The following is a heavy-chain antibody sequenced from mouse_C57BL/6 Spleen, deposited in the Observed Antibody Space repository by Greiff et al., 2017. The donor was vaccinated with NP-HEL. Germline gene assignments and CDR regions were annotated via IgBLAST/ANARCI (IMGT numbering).Heavy chain of an antibody. CDR3: ARVYYVYFDY. CDR2: INPNNGGT. V-gene: IGHV1-26*01. J-gene: IGHJ2*01. D-gene: IGHD2-1*01. Sequence: VQLQQSGPELVKPGASVKISCKASGYTFTDYYMNWVKQSHGKSLEWIGDINPNNGGTSYNQKFKGKATLTVDKSSSTAYMELRSLTSEDSAVYYCARVYYVYFDYWGQGTTLTVSS. CDR1: GYTFTDYY.